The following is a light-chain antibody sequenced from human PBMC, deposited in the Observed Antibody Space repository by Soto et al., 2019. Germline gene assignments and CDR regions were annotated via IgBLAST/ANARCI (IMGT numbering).Light chain of an antibody. CDR3: QQCDNWPRT. J-gene: IGKJ1*01. Sequence: EIVMTQSPATLSVSPGERATLTCRASQSVSRNLAWYQQKPGQAPRLLIYGASTRATGIPARFSGSGSGTEFTLIISSLQSVDFAVYYCQQCDNWPRTFGQGTKVEIK. CDR2: GAS. V-gene: IGKV3-15*01. CDR1: QSVSRN.